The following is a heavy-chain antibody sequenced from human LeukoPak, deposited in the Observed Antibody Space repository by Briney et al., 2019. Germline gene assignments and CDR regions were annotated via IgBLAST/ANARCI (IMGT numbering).Heavy chain of an antibody. V-gene: IGHV4-61*01. CDR3: ARTSPLLWFGEGQDYYGMDV. CDR1: GGSVSSDSYY. J-gene: IGHJ6*02. Sequence: PWETLSLTCTVSGGSVSSDSYYWSWIRQPPGKELEYIGYIYYSGNTNYNPSLKSRVTISIDTSKNQFSLKLSSVTAADTAVYYCARTSPLLWFGEGQDYYGMDVWGQGTTVTVSS. CDR2: IYYSGNT. D-gene: IGHD3-10*01.